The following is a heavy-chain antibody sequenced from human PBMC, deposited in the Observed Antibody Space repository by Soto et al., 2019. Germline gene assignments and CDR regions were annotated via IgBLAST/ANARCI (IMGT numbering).Heavy chain of an antibody. CDR3: AKALYSGSYHAFDY. Sequence: PGGSLRLSCAASGFTFSRYAMAWVRQAPGKGLEGVSGFSGGGSTYYAASVKGRFTISRDNSKNTLYLQMNSLRAEDTAVYYCAKALYSGSYHAFDYWGQGTLVTVSS. V-gene: IGHV3-23*01. CDR1: GFTFSRYA. D-gene: IGHD1-26*01. J-gene: IGHJ4*02. CDR2: FSGGGST.